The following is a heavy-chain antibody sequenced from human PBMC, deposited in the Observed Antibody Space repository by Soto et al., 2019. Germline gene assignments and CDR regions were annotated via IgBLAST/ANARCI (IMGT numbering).Heavy chain of an antibody. J-gene: IGHJ4*02. V-gene: IGHV1-69*01. Sequence: QVQLVQSGAEVKKPGSSVKVSCKASGGTFSSYAISWVRQAPGQGLEWMGGIIPIFGTANYAQKFQGRVTDSRERSKRPSFMELGNLRTEDTGVLFRAESPREYFERRCYLLFFDYWGQGTLVTVSS. D-gene: IGHD3-22*01. CDR1: GGTFSSYA. CDR2: IIPIFGTA. CDR3: AESPREYFERRCYLLFFDY.